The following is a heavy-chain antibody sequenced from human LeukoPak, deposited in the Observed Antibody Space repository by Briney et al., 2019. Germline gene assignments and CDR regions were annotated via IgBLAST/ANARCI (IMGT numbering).Heavy chain of an antibody. D-gene: IGHD3-10*01. Sequence: GASVKVSCEASGYTFTGYYMHWVRQAPGQGLEWMGWVNPNSGGTNYAQKFQGRVTMTRDTSISTAYMELSRLRSDDTAVYYCARDLSLLWFGELKGSGDYWGQGTLVTVSS. J-gene: IGHJ4*02. V-gene: IGHV1-2*02. CDR1: GYTFTGYY. CDR3: ARDLSLLWFGELKGSGDY. CDR2: VNPNSGGT.